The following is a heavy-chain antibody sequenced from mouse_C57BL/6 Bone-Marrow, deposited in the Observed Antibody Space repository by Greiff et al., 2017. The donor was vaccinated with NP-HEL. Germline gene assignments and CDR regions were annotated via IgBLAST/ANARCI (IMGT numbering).Heavy chain of an antibody. Sequence: EVKLMESGPGLVKPSQSLSLTCSVTGYSITSGYYWNWIRQFPGNKLEWMGYISYDGSNNYNPSLKNRISITRDTSQNQFFLKLNSVTTEDTATYYCARALSHWGQGTLVTVSA. V-gene: IGHV3-6*01. J-gene: IGHJ3*01. CDR3: ARALSH. CDR1: GYSITSGYY. CDR2: ISYDGSN.